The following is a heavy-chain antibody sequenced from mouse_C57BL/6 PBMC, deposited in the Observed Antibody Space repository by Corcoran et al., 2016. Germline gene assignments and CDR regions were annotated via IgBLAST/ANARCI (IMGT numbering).Heavy chain of an antibody. CDR3: ARRGEKDYAMDY. CDR1: GFSLSTSGMG. J-gene: IGHJ4*01. V-gene: IGHV8-12*01. CDR2: IYWDDDK. Sequence: QVTLKASGPGILQSSQTLSLTCSFSGFSLSTSGMGVSWIRQPSGKGLEWLAHIYWDDDKRDNPSLKRRLPISKDTSRNQVFRKITSVDTADTATYYCARRGEKDYAMDYWGQGTSVTVSS.